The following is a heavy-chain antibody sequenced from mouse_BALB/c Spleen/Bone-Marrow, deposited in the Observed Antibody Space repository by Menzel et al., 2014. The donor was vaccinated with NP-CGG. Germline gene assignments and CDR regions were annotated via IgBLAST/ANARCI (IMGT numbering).Heavy chain of an antibody. CDR3: ARLDFGNHYAMDY. J-gene: IGHJ4*01. CDR1: GDSITSGF. Sequence: EAQGVESGPSVVKPSQTLSLTCSVTGDSITSGFWNWIRKFPGNKLEYMGYISYSGTTYYNPSLKSRISFTRDTSKNQYYLQFISVTTEDTATYFCARLDFGNHYAMDYWGQRTSDAVSS. V-gene: IGHV3-8*02. CDR2: ISYSGTT. D-gene: IGHD2-1*01.